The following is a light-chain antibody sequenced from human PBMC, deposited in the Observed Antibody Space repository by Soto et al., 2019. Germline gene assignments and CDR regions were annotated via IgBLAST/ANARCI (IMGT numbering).Light chain of an antibody. Sequence: EIQMTQSPSTLAASGGDRVTITCRASQSISTWLAWYQQKPGKAPKVLIYKASSLESGVPPRFSGGGSGTEFTLTISSLQPGDFSTYYFQQYDSYPYSFGQATKLEIK. CDR2: KAS. J-gene: IGKJ2*01. CDR1: QSISTW. CDR3: QQYDSYPYS. V-gene: IGKV1-5*03.